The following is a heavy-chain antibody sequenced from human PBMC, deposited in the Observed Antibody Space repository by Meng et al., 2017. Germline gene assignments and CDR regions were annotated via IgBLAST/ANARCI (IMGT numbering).Heavy chain of an antibody. CDR2: IIPIFGTA. CDR1: GGTFSSYA. Sequence: QVELVQSGAGVKKAGSSVKVSCKASGGTFSSYAISWVRQGPGQGLEWMGGIIPIFGTANYAQKFQGRVTITADKSTSTAYMELSSLRSEDTAVYYCARGPTGGAFDIWGQGTMVTVSS. CDR3: ARGPTGGAFDI. V-gene: IGHV1-69*06. D-gene: IGHD3-16*01. J-gene: IGHJ3*02.